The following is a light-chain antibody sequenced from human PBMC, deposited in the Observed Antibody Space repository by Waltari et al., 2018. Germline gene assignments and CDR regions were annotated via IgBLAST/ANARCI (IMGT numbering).Light chain of an antibody. Sequence: SSELTQDPAVSVALGTQVRITCQAANLRTPYASCYQQKSGHAPILVLFGKNKRPSVIPDRFSGYNSETTTSLTITGAQAEDEADYYCSSRDSSASHVLFAGGTKLTVL. J-gene: IGLJ2*01. CDR2: GKN. V-gene: IGLV3-19*01. CDR1: NLRTPY. CDR3: SSRDSSASHVL.